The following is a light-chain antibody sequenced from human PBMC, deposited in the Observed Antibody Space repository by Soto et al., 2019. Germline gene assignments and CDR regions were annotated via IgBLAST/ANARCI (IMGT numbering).Light chain of an antibody. J-gene: IGKJ1*01. CDR2: GAF. CDR3: QQYGDSPWT. CDR1: QYISTK. Sequence: LTQSPDSLSLSPGERATLSCRASQYISTKLAWYQQKPGQAPRLLFSGAFNRATDTPDRFSGSGSGTDFTLIISGVEAEDFAMYYCQQYGDSPWTFGQGTKVDIK. V-gene: IGKV3-20*01.